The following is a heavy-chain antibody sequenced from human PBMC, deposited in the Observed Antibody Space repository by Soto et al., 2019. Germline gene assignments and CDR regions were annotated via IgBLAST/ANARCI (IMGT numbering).Heavy chain of an antibody. CDR1: GFTFSSYG. Sequence: QVQLVESGGGVVQPGRSLRLSCAASGFTFSSYGMHWVRQAPGKGLEWVAVIWYDGSNKYYADSVKGRFTISRDNSKNTLYLQMNSLRAEDTAVYYCARFRVPSYFDYWGQGTLVTVSS. J-gene: IGHJ4*02. CDR2: IWYDGSNK. V-gene: IGHV3-33*01. CDR3: ARFRVPSYFDY.